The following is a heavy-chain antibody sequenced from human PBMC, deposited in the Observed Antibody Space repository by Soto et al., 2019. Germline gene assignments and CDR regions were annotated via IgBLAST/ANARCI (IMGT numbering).Heavy chain of an antibody. CDR3: ARTVTRVYYYYYMDV. Sequence: SETLSLTCTVSGGSISSYYWSWIRQPPGKGLEWIGYIYYSGSTNYNPSLKSRVTISVDTSKNQFSLKLSSVTAADTGVYYCARTVTRVYYYYYMDVWGKGTTVTVSS. CDR1: GGSISSYY. CDR2: IYYSGST. D-gene: IGHD4-4*01. J-gene: IGHJ6*03. V-gene: IGHV4-59*01.